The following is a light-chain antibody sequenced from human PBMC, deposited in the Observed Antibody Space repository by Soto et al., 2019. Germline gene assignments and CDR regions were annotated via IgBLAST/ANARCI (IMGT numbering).Light chain of an antibody. CDR1: ERISHS. CDR2: DAS. J-gene: IGKJ5*01. CDR3: QLSQQRSSWPPIA. Sequence: DIVLTQSPATLSLSPGNRVTLSCRANERISHSLAWYQQRPGQAPRILIYDASFRATGIPERFSGSGSGTDFTLSISSLEPEDFAVLYCQLSQQRSSWPPIAFGQGTRLDLK. V-gene: IGKV3-11*01.